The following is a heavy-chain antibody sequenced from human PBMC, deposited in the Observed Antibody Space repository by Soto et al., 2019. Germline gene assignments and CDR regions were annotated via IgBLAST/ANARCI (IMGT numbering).Heavy chain of an antibody. Sequence: EVQLVESGGGLVKPGGSLRLSCAASGFTFSNAWMSWVRQAPGKGLEWVGRIKSKTDGGTTDYAAPVKGRFTIYRDDSQNTRYLERNSLKSEDTAVYYCTTEPILLWFGELNAFDIWGQGTMVTVSS. V-gene: IGHV3-15*01. D-gene: IGHD3-10*01. CDR2: IKSKTDGGTT. CDR1: GFTFSNAW. J-gene: IGHJ3*02. CDR3: TTEPILLWFGELNAFDI.